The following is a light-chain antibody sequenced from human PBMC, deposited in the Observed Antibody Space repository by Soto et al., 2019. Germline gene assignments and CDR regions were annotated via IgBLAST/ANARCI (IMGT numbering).Light chain of an antibody. Sequence: EIVLTQSPATLSLSPGERATLSCRASQSVTKYLAWYHQKPGQAPRLLIYGASNRATGIPDRFSGSGSGTDFTLTISRLEPEDFAVYYCQQYGSSGTFGQGTRLEIK. CDR3: QQYGSSGT. V-gene: IGKV3-20*01. CDR2: GAS. J-gene: IGKJ5*01. CDR1: QSVTKY.